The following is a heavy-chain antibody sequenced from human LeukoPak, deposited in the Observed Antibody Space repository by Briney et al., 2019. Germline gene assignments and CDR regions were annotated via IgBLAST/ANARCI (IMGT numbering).Heavy chain of an antibody. CDR1: GFTFSSYA. V-gene: IGHV3-30-3*01. CDR3: ARDLIRITMVRGLDY. J-gene: IGHJ4*02. D-gene: IGHD3-10*01. Sequence: GRSLRLSCAASGFTFSSYAMHWVRQAPGKGLEWVAVISYDGSNKYYADSVKGRFTISRDNSKNTLYLQMNSLRAEDTAVYYCARDLIRITMVRGLDYWGQGTLVTVSS. CDR2: ISYDGSNK.